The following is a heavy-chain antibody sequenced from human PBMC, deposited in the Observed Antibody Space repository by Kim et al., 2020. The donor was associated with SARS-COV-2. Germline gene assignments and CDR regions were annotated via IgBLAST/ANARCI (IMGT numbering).Heavy chain of an antibody. CDR2: ISGSGGST. Sequence: GGSLRLSCAASGLTFSSYAMSWVRQAPGKGLEWVSGISGSGGSTYYADSVKGRFTISRDNSKNTLYLQMNSLRADDTAVYYCAKVAKWGGYDFLTGYYRPFDYWGQGTLVTVSS. D-gene: IGHD3-9*01. J-gene: IGHJ4*02. CDR1: GLTFSSYA. CDR3: AKVAKWGGYDFLTGYYRPFDY. V-gene: IGHV3-23*01.